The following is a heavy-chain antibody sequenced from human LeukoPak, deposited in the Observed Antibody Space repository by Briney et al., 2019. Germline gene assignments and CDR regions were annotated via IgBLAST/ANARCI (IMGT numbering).Heavy chain of an antibody. J-gene: IGHJ4*02. CDR3: AKGPLRGTAAAIDY. CDR1: GFTVSDNY. Sequence: GGSLRLSCAASGFTVSDNYMTWARQAPGKGLEWVAVISYDGRNIHYPDSVKGRFTISRDISTDTLWLQMDSLRTEDTAVYYCAKGPLRGTAAAIDYWGQGTLVTVSS. D-gene: IGHD2-2*01. CDR2: ISYDGRNI. V-gene: IGHV3-30*18.